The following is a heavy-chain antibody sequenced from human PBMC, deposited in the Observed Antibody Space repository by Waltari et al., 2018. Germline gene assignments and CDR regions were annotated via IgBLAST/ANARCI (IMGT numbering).Heavy chain of an antibody. CDR3: ARDRIAVAAHDY. J-gene: IGHJ4*02. Sequence: EVQLVESGGGLVQPGGSLRLSCAASGFTFSSFWMSWVRQAPGKGLEWVANIKQDGSEKYYVDSVKGRFTISRDNAKNALYLQMNSLRAEDTAVYYCARDRIAVAAHDYWAREPWSPSPQ. CDR1: GFTFSSFW. D-gene: IGHD6-19*01. CDR2: IKQDGSEK. V-gene: IGHV3-7*01.